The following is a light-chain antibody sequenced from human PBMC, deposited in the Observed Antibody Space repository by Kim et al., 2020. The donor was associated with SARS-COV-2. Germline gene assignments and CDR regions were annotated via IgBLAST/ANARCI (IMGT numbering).Light chain of an antibody. V-gene: IGKV3-20*01. Sequence: SPGERATLSCTSSQSVSSSRIAWYQQKPGQAPSLLIYSGSSRATGIPDRFSGRGSGTDFTLTITSLELEDCAVYYCQQYSDSPITFGQGTRLEIK. CDR3: QQYSDSPIT. J-gene: IGKJ5*01. CDR1: QSVSSSR. CDR2: SGS.